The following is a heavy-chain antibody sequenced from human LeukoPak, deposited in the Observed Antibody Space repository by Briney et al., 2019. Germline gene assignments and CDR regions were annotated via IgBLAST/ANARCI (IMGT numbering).Heavy chain of an antibody. J-gene: IGHJ4*02. Sequence: SETLSLTCAVYGGSFSGYYWSWIRQPPGKGLEWIGEINHSGSTNYNPSLKSRVTISVDTSKNQFSLKLSSVTAADTAVYYCARGCGGYYGSGSPYYFDYWGQGTLVTVSS. CDR2: INHSGST. D-gene: IGHD3-10*01. CDR3: ARGCGGYYGSGSPYYFDY. V-gene: IGHV4-34*01. CDR1: GGSFSGYY.